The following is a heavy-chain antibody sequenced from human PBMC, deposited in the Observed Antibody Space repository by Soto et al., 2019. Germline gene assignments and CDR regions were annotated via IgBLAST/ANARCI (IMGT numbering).Heavy chain of an antibody. CDR2: INHSGST. CDR1: GGSFSGYY. Sequence: PSETLSLTCAVYGGSFSGYYWSWIRQPPGKGLEWIGEINHSGSTNYNPSLKSRVTISVDTSKNQFSLKLSSVTAADTAVYYCARGKSSSGPRLKYSSSSEVDYFDYWGQGTLVTVS. J-gene: IGHJ4*02. CDR3: ARGKSSSGPRLKYSSSSEVDYFDY. V-gene: IGHV4-34*01. D-gene: IGHD6-6*01.